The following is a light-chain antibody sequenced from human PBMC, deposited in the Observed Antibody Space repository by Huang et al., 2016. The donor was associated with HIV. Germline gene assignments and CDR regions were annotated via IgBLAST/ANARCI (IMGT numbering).Light chain of an antibody. V-gene: IGKV3-11*01. CDR2: DAS. CDR3: QQRSKWPLT. Sequence: EIVLTQSPATLSLSPGERATLSCRASQSVSSYLAWYQQKPGQAPRLLIYDASNRATGSPARFSGSGSGTDFTLTISSLEPEDFAVYYCQQRSKWPLTFGQGTKLEIK. J-gene: IGKJ2*01. CDR1: QSVSSY.